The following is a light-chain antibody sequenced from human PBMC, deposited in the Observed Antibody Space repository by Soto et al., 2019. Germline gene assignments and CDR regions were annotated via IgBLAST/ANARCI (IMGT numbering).Light chain of an antibody. CDR1: SSDVGGYNY. J-gene: IGLJ2*01. V-gene: IGLV2-11*01. CDR3: CSYAGIYTWV. CDR2: DVN. Sequence: QSVLTQPRSVSGSPGQSFTISCTGTSSDVGGYNYVSWYQQHPGKAPKLMIYDVNKRPSGVPDRFSGSKSGNTASLTISGLQAEDEADYYCCSYAGIYTWVFGGGTKVTVL.